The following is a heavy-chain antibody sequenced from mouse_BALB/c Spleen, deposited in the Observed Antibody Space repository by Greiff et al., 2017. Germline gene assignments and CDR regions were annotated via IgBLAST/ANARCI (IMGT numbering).Heavy chain of an antibody. V-gene: IGHV5-4*02. J-gene: IGHJ4*01. D-gene: IGHD2-10*01. CDR3: ARPSYYGNSYAMDY. CDR2: ISDGGSYT. Sequence: EVKVVESGGGLVKPGGSLKLSCAASGFTFSDYYMYWVRQTPEKRLEWVATISDGGSYTYYPDSVKGRFTISRDNAKNNLYLQMSSLKSEDTAMYYCARPSYYGNSYAMDYWGQGTSVTVSS. CDR1: GFTFSDYY.